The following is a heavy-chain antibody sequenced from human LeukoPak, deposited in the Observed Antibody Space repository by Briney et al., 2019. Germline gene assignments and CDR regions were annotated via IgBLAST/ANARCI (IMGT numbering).Heavy chain of an antibody. CDR3: VRHPDPYYDIFLV. Sequence: SETLSLTCGVSGYSISSGFYWGWIRQPPGKGLEWIGSMYHSGSIYYNRSLRSRVTISADTSNNHLSLKLSSVTAADTAVYYCVRHPDPYYDIFLVWGKGTTVTVSS. CDR1: GYSISSGFY. D-gene: IGHD3-9*01. J-gene: IGHJ6*04. V-gene: IGHV4-38-2*01. CDR2: MYHSGSI.